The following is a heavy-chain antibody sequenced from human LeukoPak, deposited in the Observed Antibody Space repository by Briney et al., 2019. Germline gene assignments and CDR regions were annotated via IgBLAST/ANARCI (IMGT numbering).Heavy chain of an antibody. D-gene: IGHD3-10*01. V-gene: IGHV4-34*01. J-gene: IGHJ3*02. Sequence: SETLPLICAVYGGSFSGYYWSWIRQPPGKGLEWIGEINHSGSTNYNPSLKSRVTISVDTSKNQFSLKLSSVTAADTAVYYCARLLRYYYGSGSYYAFDIWGQGTMVTVSS. CDR2: INHSGST. CDR3: ARLLRYYYGSGSYYAFDI. CDR1: GGSFSGYY.